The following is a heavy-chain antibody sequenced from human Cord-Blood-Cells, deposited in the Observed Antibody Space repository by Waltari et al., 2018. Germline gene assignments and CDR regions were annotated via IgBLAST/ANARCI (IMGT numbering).Heavy chain of an antibody. CDR3: ARTTARLGIWYAFDI. CDR2: IYSGGST. D-gene: IGHD3-16*01. V-gene: IGHV3-53*02. J-gene: IGHJ3*02. CDR1: GFTVSSNY. Sequence: EVQLVETGGGLIQPGGSLRLSCAASGFTVSSNYMSWVRQAPGKGLEWVSVIYSGGSTYYADSVKGRFTISRDNSKNTLYLQMNSLRAEDTAVYYCARTTARLGIWYAFDIWGQGTMVTVSS.